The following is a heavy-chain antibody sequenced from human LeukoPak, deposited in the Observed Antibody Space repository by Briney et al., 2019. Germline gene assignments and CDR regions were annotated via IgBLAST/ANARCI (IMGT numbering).Heavy chain of an antibody. CDR2: IYHSGST. J-gene: IGHJ4*02. V-gene: IGHV4-38-2*02. CDR1: GYSISSGYY. Sequence: SETLSLTCTVSGYSISSGYYWGWIRQPPGKGLEWIGSIYHSGSTYYNPSLKSRVTISVDRSKNQFSLKLSSVTAADTAVYYCASVSTPEYYFDYWGQGTLVTVSS. D-gene: IGHD1-14*01. CDR3: ASVSTPEYYFDY.